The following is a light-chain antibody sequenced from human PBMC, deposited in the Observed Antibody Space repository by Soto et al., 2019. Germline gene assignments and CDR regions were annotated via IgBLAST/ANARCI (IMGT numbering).Light chain of an antibody. V-gene: IGKV3-15*01. CDR1: QSVRNN. Sequence: IEMTQSPATLSVSPGDRVTLSCRASQSVRNNLAWYQRRPGQAPRLLIYGASTRATGIPARFSGSGSGTDFTLTISSLQSEDFAVYYCQQYNDWPPWTFGQGTKVEIK. J-gene: IGKJ1*01. CDR3: QQYNDWPPWT. CDR2: GAS.